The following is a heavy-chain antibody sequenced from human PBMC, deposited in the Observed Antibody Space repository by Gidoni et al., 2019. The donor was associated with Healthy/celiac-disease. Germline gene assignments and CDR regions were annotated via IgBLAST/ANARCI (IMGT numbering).Heavy chain of an antibody. CDR2: IYSGGST. V-gene: IGHV3-53*02. J-gene: IGHJ6*02. Sequence: EVQLVETGGGLIQPGGSLRLSCAASGFTVSSNYMSWVRQAPGKGLEWVSVIYSGGSTYYADSVKGRFTISRDNSKNTLYLQMNSLRAEDTAVYYCARASAAAAGKHLYYYYYGMDVWGQGTTVTVSS. CDR1: GFTVSSNY. CDR3: ARASAAAAGKHLYYYYYGMDV. D-gene: IGHD6-13*01.